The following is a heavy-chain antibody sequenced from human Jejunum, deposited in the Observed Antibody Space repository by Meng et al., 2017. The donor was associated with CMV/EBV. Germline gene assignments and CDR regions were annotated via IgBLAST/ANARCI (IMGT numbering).Heavy chain of an antibody. Sequence: VDVGEAGVGLVQPGGSLALSCAAFGFTFGDHWMIWIRQAPGKGLEWVAHIKKEGSANYYVGSVKCRFTISRDDAKNSMYLYMNGLRAEDTAVYYCARGHYGRDYWGQGTLVTVSS. CDR1: GFTFGDHW. V-gene: IGHV3-7*04. D-gene: IGHD3-16*01. J-gene: IGHJ4*02. CDR2: IKKEGSAN. CDR3: ARGHYGRDY.